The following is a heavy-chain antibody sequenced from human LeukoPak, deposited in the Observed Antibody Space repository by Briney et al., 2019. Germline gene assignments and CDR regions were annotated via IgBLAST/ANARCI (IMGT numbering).Heavy chain of an antibody. CDR1: GGSFSGYY. CDR2: INHSGST. Sequence: PSETLSLTCAVYGGSFSGYYWSWIRQPPGKGLEWIGEINHSGSTNYNPSLKSRVTISVDTSKNQFSLKLSSVTAADTAVYYCARGRWLRLFDYWGQGTLVTVSS. V-gene: IGHV4-34*01. J-gene: IGHJ4*02. CDR3: ARGRWLRLFDY. D-gene: IGHD5-12*01.